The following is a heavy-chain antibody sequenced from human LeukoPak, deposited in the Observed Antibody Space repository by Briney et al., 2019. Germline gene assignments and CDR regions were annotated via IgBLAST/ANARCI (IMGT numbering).Heavy chain of an antibody. V-gene: IGHV1-46*01. CDR3: ARDLATEHYDILTGYFLPVSD. CDR2: INPSGGST. D-gene: IGHD3-9*01. J-gene: IGHJ4*02. CDR1: GGTFSSYA. Sequence: ASVKVSCKASGGTFSSYAISWVRQARGQGLEWMGIINPSGGSTNYAQKFQGKVTMTRDTSTSTVYMELSSLRSEDTAVYYCARDLATEHYDILTGYFLPVSDWGQGTLVTVSS.